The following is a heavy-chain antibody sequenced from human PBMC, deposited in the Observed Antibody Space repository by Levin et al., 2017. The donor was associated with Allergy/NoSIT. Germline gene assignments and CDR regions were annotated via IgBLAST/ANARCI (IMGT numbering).Heavy chain of an antibody. CDR2: IIPIFGTA. J-gene: IGHJ1*01. D-gene: IGHD6-13*01. V-gene: IGHV1-69*13. CDR3: ARDPFGGAAAGTPYFQH. Sequence: ASVKVSCKASGGTFSSYAISWVRQAPGQGLEWMGGIIPIFGTANYAQKFQGRVTITADESTSTAYMELSSLRSEDTAVYYCARDPFGGAAAGTPYFQHWGQGTLVTVSS. CDR1: GGTFSSYA.